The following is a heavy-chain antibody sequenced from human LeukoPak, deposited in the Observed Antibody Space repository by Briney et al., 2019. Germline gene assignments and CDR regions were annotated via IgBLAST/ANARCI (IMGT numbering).Heavy chain of an antibody. V-gene: IGHV1-69*13. CDR2: FIPIFGTA. CDR1: GGTFSSYA. D-gene: IGHD2-2*01. CDR3: ARILYDIVVVPAAPGGWFDP. Sequence: ASVKVSCKASGGTFSSYAISWVRQAPGQGLEWMGGFIPIFGTANYAQKFQGRVTITADESTSTAYMELSSLRSEDTAVYYCARILYDIVVVPAAPGGWFDPWGQGTLVTVSS. J-gene: IGHJ5*02.